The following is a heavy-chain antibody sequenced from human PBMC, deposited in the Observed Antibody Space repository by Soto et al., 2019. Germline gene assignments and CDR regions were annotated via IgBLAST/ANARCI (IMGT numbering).Heavy chain of an antibody. CDR1: GFTFSSYS. CDR2: ISSSSSYI. D-gene: IGHD1-26*01. J-gene: IGHJ5*02. Sequence: PGGSLRLSCAASGFTFSSYSMNWVRQAPGKGLEWVSSISSSSSYIYYADSVKGRFTISRDNAKNSLYLQMNSLRAEDTAVYYCAVHSGSILGRFDPWGQGTLVTVSS. CDR3: AVHSGSILGRFDP. V-gene: IGHV3-21*01.